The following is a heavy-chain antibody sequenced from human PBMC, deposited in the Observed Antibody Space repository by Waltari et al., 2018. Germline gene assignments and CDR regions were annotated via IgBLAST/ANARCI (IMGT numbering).Heavy chain of an antibody. CDR3: ARDVPYLGRGAYDF. CDR2: INEDGSLK. V-gene: IGHV3-7*01. Sequence: EVHLVESGGGLVQPGGSLRLSCAASGFTFGNFWMNWVRQAPGKGLELVAKINEDGSLKDYVDSVKGRFTISRDNARNSLYLEITSLRAEDTAVYYCARDVPYLGRGAYDFWGQGTMVTVSS. CDR1: GFTFGNFW. J-gene: IGHJ3*01. D-gene: IGHD2-21*01.